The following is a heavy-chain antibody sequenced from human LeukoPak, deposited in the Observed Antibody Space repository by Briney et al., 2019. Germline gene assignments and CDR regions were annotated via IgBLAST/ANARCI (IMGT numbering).Heavy chain of an antibody. D-gene: IGHD6-19*01. CDR2: INTDGTVT. CDR1: GFTFSKYW. CDR3: ATKQWLAPPPDS. Sequence: GGSLRLSCAASGFTFSKYWMLWVRQAPRKGLESVSRINTDGTVTTYADSVKGRFTVSRDNADNTMFLQMNSVRDEDTAVYYCATKQWLAPPPDSWGQGTPVTVSS. J-gene: IGHJ4*02. V-gene: IGHV3-74*01.